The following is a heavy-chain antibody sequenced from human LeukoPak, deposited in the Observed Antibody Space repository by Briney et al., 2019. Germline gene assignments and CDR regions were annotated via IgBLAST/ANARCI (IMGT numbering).Heavy chain of an antibody. Sequence: PGGSLRLSCAVSGFTFSSYTLSWVRQAPGKGLEWVSSISGSGDTTHYADSVKGRFTISRDNSKKTLYLQINSLRAEDTAGYYCARDGTPYYYDMRNYWGVFDYWGQGTLVTVSS. CDR1: GFTFSSYT. CDR3: ARDGTPYYYDMRNYWGVFDY. V-gene: IGHV3-23*01. D-gene: IGHD3-22*01. J-gene: IGHJ4*02. CDR2: ISGSGDTT.